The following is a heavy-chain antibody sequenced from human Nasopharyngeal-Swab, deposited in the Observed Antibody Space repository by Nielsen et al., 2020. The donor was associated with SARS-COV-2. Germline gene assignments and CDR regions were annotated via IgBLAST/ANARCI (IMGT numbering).Heavy chain of an antibody. V-gene: IGHV3-33*01. CDR3: ARDLSGSIDY. CDR2: LWHDGSKE. D-gene: IGHD3-10*01. Sequence: GESLKISCAASGFTFSTYGMHWVRQAPGKGLEWVAILWHDGSKEYCADSQKDRFTISRDNSKNTLYLQMNSLRAEDTAVYFCARDLSGSIDYWGQGTLVTVSS. J-gene: IGHJ4*02. CDR1: GFTFSTYG.